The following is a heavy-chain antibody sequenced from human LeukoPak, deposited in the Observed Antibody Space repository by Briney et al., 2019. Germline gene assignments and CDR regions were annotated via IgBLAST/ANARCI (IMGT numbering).Heavy chain of an antibody. V-gene: IGHV3-23*01. CDR3: AKEGFDS. J-gene: IGHJ4*02. CDR1: GFTFSSYA. CDR2: IGESGFYT. Sequence: GGSLRLSCAASGFTFSSYAMSWVRQSPGKGPEWVAVIGESGFYTYDADSVKGRFAISRDNSKNTLYLQMNSLRAEDTAVYYCAKEGFDSWGQGTLVTVSS.